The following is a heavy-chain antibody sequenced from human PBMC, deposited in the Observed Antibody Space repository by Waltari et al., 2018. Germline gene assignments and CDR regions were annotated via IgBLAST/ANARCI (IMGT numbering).Heavy chain of an antibody. CDR3: TGWGGMNV. CDR2: INHSGST. J-gene: IGHJ6*02. V-gene: IGHV4-34*01. Sequence: QVQLQQWGAGLLKPSETLSLTCAVYGGSFSGYYWSWIRQPPGKGLEWIGEINHSGSTNDNPSLKSRVTISVDTSKNQFSLKLSSVTAADTAVYYCTGWGGMNVWGQGTTVTVSS. D-gene: IGHD1-26*01. CDR1: GGSFSGYY.